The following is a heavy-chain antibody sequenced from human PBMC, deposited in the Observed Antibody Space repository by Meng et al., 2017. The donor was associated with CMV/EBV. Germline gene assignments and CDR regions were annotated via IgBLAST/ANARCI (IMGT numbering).Heavy chain of an antibody. D-gene: IGHD2-2*01. J-gene: IGHJ4*02. CDR1: GFTFSSYA. V-gene: IGHV3-23*01. CDR3: ANIFLIVVVPAARGDY. Sequence: GESLKISCAASGFTFSSYAMSWVRQAPGKGLEWVSAISGSGGSTYYADSVKGRSTISRDNSKNTLYLQMNSLRAEDTAVYYCANIFLIVVVPAARGDYWGQGTLVTVSS. CDR2: ISGSGGST.